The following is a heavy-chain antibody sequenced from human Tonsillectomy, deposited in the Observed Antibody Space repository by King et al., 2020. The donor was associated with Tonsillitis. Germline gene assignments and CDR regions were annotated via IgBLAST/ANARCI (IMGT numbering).Heavy chain of an antibody. CDR2: YDPSDSDI. Sequence: QLVQSGAEVRKPGESLKISCKHSGYSLSNYWIAWMRQVPGKGLEWMGIYDPSDSDIRYSPSFQGQVTISGDKSVKTAYLHWSSLKASDTAMYYCATFRVWASDIWGQGTIVTVSS. CDR1: GYSLSNYW. D-gene: IGHD3-16*01. CDR3: ATFRVWASDI. J-gene: IGHJ3*02. V-gene: IGHV5-51*01.